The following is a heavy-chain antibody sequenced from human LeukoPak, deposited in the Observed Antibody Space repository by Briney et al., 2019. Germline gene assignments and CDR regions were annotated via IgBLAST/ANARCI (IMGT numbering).Heavy chain of an antibody. Sequence: ASVKVSCKASGGTFGSYAISWVRQAPGQGLEWMGRINPNSGGTNYAQKFQGRVTMTRDTSISTAYMELSRLISDDTAVYYCASAYRNYGSGSYYNGFDPWGQGTLVTVSS. CDR3: ASAYRNYGSGSYYNGFDP. V-gene: IGHV1-2*06. J-gene: IGHJ5*02. D-gene: IGHD3-10*01. CDR1: GGTFGSYA. CDR2: INPNSGGT.